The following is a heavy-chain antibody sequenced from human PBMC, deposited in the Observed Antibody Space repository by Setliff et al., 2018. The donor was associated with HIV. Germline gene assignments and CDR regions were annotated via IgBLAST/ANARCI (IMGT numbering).Heavy chain of an antibody. J-gene: IGHJ4*02. D-gene: IGHD5-18*01. V-gene: IGHV4-4*09. CDR1: DDSFSTNY. CDR2: IFASGSS. Sequence: PSETLSLTCNVSDDSFSTNYWSWVRQPPGKGLEWIGYIFASGSSLYNPSLQSRVSISIDTSKNQFSLKLSSVTAADTAVYYCARRDGYSYGFYFDYWGQGTLVTVSS. CDR3: ARRDGYSYGFYFDY.